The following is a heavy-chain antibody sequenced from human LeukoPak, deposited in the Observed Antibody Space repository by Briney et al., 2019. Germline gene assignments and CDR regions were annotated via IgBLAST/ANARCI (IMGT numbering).Heavy chain of an antibody. CDR1: GFTFSSYA. V-gene: IGHV3-23*01. CDR2: ISGSGGST. J-gene: IGHJ4*02. Sequence: PGGSLRLSCAASGFTFSSYAMSWVRQAPGKGLEWVSAISGSGGSTYYADSVKGRFTISRDNPKNTLYLQMNSLRAEDTAVYYCAKDAEGYYYDSSGSVDYWGQGTLVTVSS. CDR3: AKDAEGYYYDSSGSVDY. D-gene: IGHD3-22*01.